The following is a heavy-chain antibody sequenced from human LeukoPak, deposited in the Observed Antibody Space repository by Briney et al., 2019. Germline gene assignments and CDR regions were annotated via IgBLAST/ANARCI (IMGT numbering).Heavy chain of an antibody. CDR2: IKEDGSEK. D-gene: IGHD2-2*01. CDR1: GFTFSSYW. V-gene: IGHV3-7*01. Sequence: GGSLRRSGAASGFTFSSYWLSWVRQAPGKGLELVANIKEDGSEKDYVDSVRGRFTISRDNARNSLYLQMNSLRAEDTAVYYCARDWMGYRSSNSCYLYYMDVWGKGTTVTVSS. CDR3: ARDWMGYRSSNSCYLYYMDV. J-gene: IGHJ6*03.